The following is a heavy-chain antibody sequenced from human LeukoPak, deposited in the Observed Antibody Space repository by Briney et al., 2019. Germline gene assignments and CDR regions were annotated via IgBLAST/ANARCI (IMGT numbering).Heavy chain of an antibody. V-gene: IGHV4-39*01. D-gene: IGHD3-22*01. J-gene: IGHJ5*02. CDR1: GGSFSSSSYF. CDR2: IYYSGST. Sequence: SETLSLTCTVSGGSFSSSSYFWGWIRHPPGKRLEWIGSIYYSGSTYYNPSLKSRVTISVDTSKFQFSLKLSSVTAADTAVYYCARQMDYYDNNGYYNTWFDPWGRGTLVTVCS. CDR3: ARQMDYYDNNGYYNTWFDP.